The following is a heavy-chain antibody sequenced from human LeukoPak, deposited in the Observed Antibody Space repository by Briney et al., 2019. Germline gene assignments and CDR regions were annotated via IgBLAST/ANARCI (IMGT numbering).Heavy chain of an antibody. V-gene: IGHV3-33*01. CDR2: IWYDGSNK. Sequence: GGSLRLSCAASGFTFSSHGMHWVRQAPGKGLEWVAVIWYDGSNKYYADSVKGRFTISRDNSKNTLYLQMDSLRAEDTAVYYCARDVSYYDSSGYYYVWGQGTLVTVSS. D-gene: IGHD3-22*01. CDR1: GFTFSSHG. CDR3: ARDVSYYDSSGYYYV. J-gene: IGHJ4*02.